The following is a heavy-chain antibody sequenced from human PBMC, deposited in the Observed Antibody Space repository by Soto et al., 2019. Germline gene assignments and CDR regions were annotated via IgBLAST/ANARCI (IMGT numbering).Heavy chain of an antibody. V-gene: IGHV4-30-4*01. D-gene: IGHD3-16*02. CDR1: GDSIRSGDYY. J-gene: IGHJ5*02. CDR2: VHYNGNS. Sequence: PSETLSLTCHVSGDSIRSGDYYWSWVRQPPGKGLEWIGYVHYNGNSYSVPSLESRVTMSADTSKNQFSLSLTSVTAEDTALYFCARVGIYQGAFDPWGKGPRVTVSS. CDR3: ARVGIYQGAFDP.